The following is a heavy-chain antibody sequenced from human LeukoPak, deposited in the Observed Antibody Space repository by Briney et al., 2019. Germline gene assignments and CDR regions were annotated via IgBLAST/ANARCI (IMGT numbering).Heavy chain of an antibody. D-gene: IGHD6-19*01. Sequence: PSETLSLTCTVSGGSISSYYWSWIRQPPGKGLEWIGYIYYSGSTNYNPPLKSRVTISVDTSKNQFSLKLSSVTAADTAVYYCARRKAVAGFDAFDIWGQGTMVTVSS. CDR1: GGSISSYY. CDR2: IYYSGST. CDR3: ARRKAVAGFDAFDI. J-gene: IGHJ3*02. V-gene: IGHV4-59*08.